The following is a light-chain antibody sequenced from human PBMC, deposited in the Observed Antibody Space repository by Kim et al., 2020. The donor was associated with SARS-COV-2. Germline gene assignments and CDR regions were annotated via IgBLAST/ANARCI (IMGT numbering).Light chain of an antibody. Sequence: QPVLTQSPSASASLGASVKLTCTLSSGHSIYAIAWHQQQPEKGPRYLMKLNSDGSHSKGDGIPDRFSGSSSGAERYLTISSLQSEDEADYYCQTWGTGTSWVFGGGTQLTVL. CDR1: SGHSIYA. V-gene: IGLV4-69*01. J-gene: IGLJ3*02. CDR2: LNSDGSH. CDR3: QTWGTGTSWV.